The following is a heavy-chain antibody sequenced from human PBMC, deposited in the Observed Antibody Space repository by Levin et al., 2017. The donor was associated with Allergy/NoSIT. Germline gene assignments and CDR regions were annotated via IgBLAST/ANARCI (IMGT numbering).Heavy chain of an antibody. CDR2: IYSGGST. Sequence: LSLTCAASGFTVSSNYMSWVRQAPGKGLEWVSVIYSGGSTYYADSVKGRFTISRDNSKNTLYLQMNSLRAEDTAVYYCAREPNSSSWYGYYYYYYMDVWGKGTTVTVSS. D-gene: IGHD6-13*01. CDR3: AREPNSSSWYGYYYYYYMDV. V-gene: IGHV3-66*01. CDR1: GFTVSSNY. J-gene: IGHJ6*03.